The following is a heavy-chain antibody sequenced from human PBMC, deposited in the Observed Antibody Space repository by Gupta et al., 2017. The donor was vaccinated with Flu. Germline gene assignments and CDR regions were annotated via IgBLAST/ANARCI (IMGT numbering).Heavy chain of an antibody. CDR1: GFIFSSYA. J-gene: IGHJ4*02. CDR2: ISHSGRET. D-gene: IGHD3-10*01. CDR3: ARARKGEADTLYDN. Sequence: EVQLLESGGGLVQPGGSLRLPCAASGFIFSSYAMSWVRQAPGKGLEWVSSISHSGRETYYAGSVKGRFTISRDNSKDTLYLQMNTLRAEDTALYYCARARKGEADTLYDNCGQGTLVTVAS. V-gene: IGHV3-23*01.